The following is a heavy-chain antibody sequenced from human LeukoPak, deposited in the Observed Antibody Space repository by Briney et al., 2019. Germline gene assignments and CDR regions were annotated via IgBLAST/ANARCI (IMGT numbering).Heavy chain of an antibody. V-gene: IGHV3-7*01. CDR3: ARDSVGYSYGTNWFDP. D-gene: IGHD5-18*01. J-gene: IGHJ5*02. Sequence: GGSLRLSCAASGFTFSSYWMSWVRQAPGEGLEWVANIKQDGSEKYYVDSVKGRFTISRDNAKNSLYLQMNSLRAEDTAVYYCARDSVGYSYGTNWFDPWGQGTLVTVSS. CDR1: GFTFSSYW. CDR2: IKQDGSEK.